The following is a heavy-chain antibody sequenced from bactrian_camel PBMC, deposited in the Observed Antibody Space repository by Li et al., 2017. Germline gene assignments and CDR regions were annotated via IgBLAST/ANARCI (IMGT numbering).Heavy chain of an antibody. CDR2: IGNPGTT. CDR3: AADQFAFGLSAQYRY. Sequence: VQLVESGGGSVQAGGSLRLSCGASGSIYGGACVGWLRQAPGKEREVVATIGNPGTTTYADSAKGRFTISKDNATHVSLQMDNLKPEDTAIYYCAADQFAFGLSAQYRYWGQETQVTVS. V-gene: IGHV3S53*01. CDR1: GSIYGGAC. J-gene: IGHJ4*01. D-gene: IGHD2*01.